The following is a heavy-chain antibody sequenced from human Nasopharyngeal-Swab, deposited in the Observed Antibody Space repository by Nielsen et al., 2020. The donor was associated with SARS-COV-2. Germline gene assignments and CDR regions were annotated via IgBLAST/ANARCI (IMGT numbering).Heavy chain of an antibody. V-gene: IGHV3-23*01. Sequence: GESLKISCAASGFTFSSYAMSWVRQAPGKGLEWVSAISGSGGSTYYADSVKGRFTISRDNSKNTLYLQMNSLRAEDTAVYYCAKGYCSSTSCYNGFDYWGQGTLVTVSS. CDR3: AKGYCSSTSCYNGFDY. CDR2: ISGSGGST. CDR1: GFTFSSYA. D-gene: IGHD2-2*02. J-gene: IGHJ4*02.